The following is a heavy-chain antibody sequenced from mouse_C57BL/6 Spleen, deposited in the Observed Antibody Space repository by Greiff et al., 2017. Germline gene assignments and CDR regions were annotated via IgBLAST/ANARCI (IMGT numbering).Heavy chain of an antibody. CDR3: ARDRATVVAFDY. J-gene: IGHJ2*01. V-gene: IGHV5-4*01. Sequence: EVKVEESGGGLVKPGGSLKLSCAASGFTFSSYAMSWVRQTPEKRLEWVATISDGGSYTYYPENVKGRYTISRDNAKNKLYLQMSHLKSEDTAMYYCARDRATVVAFDYWGQGTTLTVSS. D-gene: IGHD1-1*01. CDR2: ISDGGSYT. CDR1: GFTFSSYA.